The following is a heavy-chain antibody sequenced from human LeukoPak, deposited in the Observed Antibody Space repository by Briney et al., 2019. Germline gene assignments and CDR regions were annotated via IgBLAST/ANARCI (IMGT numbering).Heavy chain of an antibody. J-gene: IGHJ6*02. CDR3: ARDLGAAYCGGDCYPPTMDV. Sequence: GGSLRLSCAASGFTFSSYAMSWVRQAPGKGLEWVAVISYDGSNKYYADSVKGRFTISRDNSKNTLYLQMNSLRAEDTAVYYCARDLGAAYCGGDCYPPTMDVWGQGTTVTVSS. D-gene: IGHD2-21*02. V-gene: IGHV3-30-3*01. CDR2: ISYDGSNK. CDR1: GFTFSSYA.